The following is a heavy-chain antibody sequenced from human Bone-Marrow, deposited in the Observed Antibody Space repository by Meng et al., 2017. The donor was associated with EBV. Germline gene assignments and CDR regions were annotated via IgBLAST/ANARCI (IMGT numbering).Heavy chain of an antibody. CDR2: IHHGGST. CDR1: GGSISSDIW. D-gene: IGHD3-10*01. J-gene: IGHJ5*02. V-gene: IGHV4-4*02. CDR3: SIIIYGSGLNSWFDP. Sequence: VQRQEVGRGLVKASGALYLTCGVAGGSISSDIWWTWVRQPPGKGLEWVGEIHHGGSTNYNPSLKSRVTISLDKSKNQFSLRLTSVTAADTAVYYCSIIIYGSGLNSWFDPWGQGTLVTVSS.